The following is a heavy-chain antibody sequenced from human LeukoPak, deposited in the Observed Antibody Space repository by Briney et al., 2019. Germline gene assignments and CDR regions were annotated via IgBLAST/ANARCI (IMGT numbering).Heavy chain of an antibody. CDR1: GYTFTSYG. Sequence: GASVEVSCKASGYTFTSYGIGWVRQAPGQGLEWMGWISAYNGNTNYAQKLQGRVTMTTDTSTSTAYMELRSLRSDDTAVYYCARDGGSSWYVYYYYYMDVWGKGTTVTVSS. V-gene: IGHV1-18*01. D-gene: IGHD6-13*01. CDR2: ISAYNGNT. CDR3: ARDGGSSWYVYYYYYMDV. J-gene: IGHJ6*03.